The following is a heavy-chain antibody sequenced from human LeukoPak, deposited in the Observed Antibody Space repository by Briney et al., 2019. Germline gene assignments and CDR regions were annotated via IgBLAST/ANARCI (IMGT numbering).Heavy chain of an antibody. CDR2: ISWNSGSI. CDR3: TKTAYYYDSSGAFDI. D-gene: IGHD3-22*01. V-gene: IGHV3-9*01. Sequence: GGSLRLSCAASGFTFDDYAMHWVRQAPGKGLEWVSGISWNSGSIGYADSVKGRFTISRDNAKNSLYLQMNSLRAEDTALYYCTKTAYYYDSSGAFDIGGKGKMATVSS. J-gene: IGHJ3*02. CDR1: GFTFDDYA.